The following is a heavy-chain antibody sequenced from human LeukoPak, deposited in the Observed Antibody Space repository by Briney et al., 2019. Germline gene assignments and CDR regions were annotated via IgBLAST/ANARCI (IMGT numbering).Heavy chain of an antibody. CDR3: VRARNWFDP. J-gene: IGHJ5*02. CDR2: MNPKSGNL. CDR1: GYTFTSYA. Sequence: ASVKVSCKASGYTFTSYAMNWVRQAPGQGLEWMGWMNPKSGNLGSAQKFQGRITLTKDISINTAYLELSNLRSDDTGVYYCVRARNWFDPWGQGTLVTVSS. V-gene: IGHV1-8*02.